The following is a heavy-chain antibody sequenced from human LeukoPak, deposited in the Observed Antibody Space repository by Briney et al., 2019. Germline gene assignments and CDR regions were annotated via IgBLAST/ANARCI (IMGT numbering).Heavy chain of an antibody. J-gene: IGHJ4*02. Sequence: GASVKVSCKASGYTFTGYYIDWVRQAPGQGLEWMGWINPNSGASNFAQKFQGRVTMTRDTSISTTYMELSSLGSDDTAVYFCTRRSSSGNHYKIDSWGQGTLVSVSS. CDR3: TRRSSSGNHYKIDS. CDR2: INPNSGAS. D-gene: IGHD1-26*01. V-gene: IGHV1-2*02. CDR1: GYTFTGYY.